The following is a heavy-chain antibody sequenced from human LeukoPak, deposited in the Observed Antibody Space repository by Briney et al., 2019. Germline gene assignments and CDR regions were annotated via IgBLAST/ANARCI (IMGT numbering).Heavy chain of an antibody. CDR3: ARPWMPTGGDVEAFDI. Sequence: ASVEVSCKASGYTFTGYYMHWVRQAPGQGLEWMGWINPNSGGTNYAQKFQGRVTMTRDTSISTAYMELSRLRSDDTAVYYCARPWMPTGGDVEAFDIWGQGTMVTVSS. CDR2: INPNSGGT. V-gene: IGHV1-2*02. D-gene: IGHD7-27*01. CDR1: GYTFTGYY. J-gene: IGHJ3*02.